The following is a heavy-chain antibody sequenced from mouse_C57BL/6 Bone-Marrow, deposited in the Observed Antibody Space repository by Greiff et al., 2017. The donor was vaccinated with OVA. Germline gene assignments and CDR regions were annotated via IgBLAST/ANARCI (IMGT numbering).Heavy chain of an antibody. D-gene: IGHD1-1*01. CDR2: IDPENGDT. V-gene: IGHV14-4*01. CDR3: TTPLLTTVVARAY. J-gene: IGHJ3*01. Sequence: EVQRVESGAELVRPGASVKLSCTASGFNIKDDYMHWVKQRPEQGLEWIGWIDPENGDTEYASKFQGKATITADTSSNTAYLQLSSLTSEDTAVYYCTTPLLTTVVARAYWGQGTLVTVSA. CDR1: GFNIKDDY.